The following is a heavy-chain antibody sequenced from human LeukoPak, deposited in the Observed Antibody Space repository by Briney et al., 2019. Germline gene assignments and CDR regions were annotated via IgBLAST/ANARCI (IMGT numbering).Heavy chain of an antibody. V-gene: IGHV4-59*01. J-gene: IGHJ3*02. CDR1: GGSISGYY. CDR3: AREGVGDGYRLSAFDI. CDR2: IYYSGST. Sequence: SETLSLTCTVSGGSISGYYWSWIRQPPGKGLEWIGYIYYSGSTNYNPSLKSRVTISVDTSKNQFSLKLSSVTAADTAVYYCAREGVGDGYRLSAFDIWGQGTMVTVSS. D-gene: IGHD5-24*01.